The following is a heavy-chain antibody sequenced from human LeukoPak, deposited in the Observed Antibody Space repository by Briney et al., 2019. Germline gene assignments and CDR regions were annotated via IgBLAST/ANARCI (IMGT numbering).Heavy chain of an antibody. V-gene: IGHV4-30-2*01. CDR2: IYHSGNT. J-gene: IGHJ4*02. D-gene: IGHD5-12*01. Sequence: SQTLSLTCTVSGGSLISSSDYWSWLRQPPGKGLEWIGHIYHSGNTYYDASLKSRVTISVDTSNNQFSLKLTSVTAADTAVYYCARDVDYFDYWGQGTLVTVSS. CDR3: ARDVDYFDY. CDR1: GGSLISSSDY.